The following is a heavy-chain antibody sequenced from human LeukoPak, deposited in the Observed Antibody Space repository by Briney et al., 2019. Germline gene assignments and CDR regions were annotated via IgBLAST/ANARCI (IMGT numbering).Heavy chain of an antibody. CDR1: GYTFTGSY. J-gene: IGHJ4*02. V-gene: IGHV1-2*02. CDR2: INPNSGGT. Sequence: ASVKVSCKASGYTFTGSYMHWVPQAPGQGLEWMGWINPNSGGTNYAQTFQGRVTMTRDTSISTAYMELSRLRSDDTAVYYCARDTYGSGSYLGYFDYWGQGTLVAVSS. D-gene: IGHD3-10*01. CDR3: ARDTYGSGSYLGYFDY.